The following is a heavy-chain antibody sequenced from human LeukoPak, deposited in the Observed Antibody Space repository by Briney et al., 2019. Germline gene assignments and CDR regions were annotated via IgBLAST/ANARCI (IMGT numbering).Heavy chain of an antibody. J-gene: IGHJ6*03. CDR2: ISSFGEST. CDR3: AKGCSSYGCYYYYMDV. V-gene: IGHV3-64*01. CDR1: GFTFSSST. D-gene: IGHD5-18*01. Sequence: PGGSLRLSCAGSGFTFSSSTIHWVRQAPGKGLEYVSSISSFGESTYHANSVKGRFTISRDNSKNTLYLQMNSLRAEDTAVYYCAKGCSSYGCYYYYMDVWGKGTTVTVSS.